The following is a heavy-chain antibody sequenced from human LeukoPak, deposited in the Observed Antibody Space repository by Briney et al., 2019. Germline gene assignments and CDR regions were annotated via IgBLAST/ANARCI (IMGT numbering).Heavy chain of an antibody. CDR3: AKEIWPTVTTPGHTHFDY. V-gene: IGHV3-23*01. D-gene: IGHD4-17*01. J-gene: IGHJ4*02. CDR1: GFTFRDYG. CDR2: ISGSGGST. Sequence: GGSLGLSCTASGFTFRDYGMSWVRQAPGKGLEWVSAISGSGGSTYYADSVKGRFTISRDNSKNTLCLQMNSLRAEDTAVYYCAKEIWPTVTTPGHTHFDYWGQGTLVTVSS.